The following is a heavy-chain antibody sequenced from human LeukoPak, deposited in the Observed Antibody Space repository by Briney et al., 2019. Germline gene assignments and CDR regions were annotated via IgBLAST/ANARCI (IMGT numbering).Heavy chain of an antibody. CDR2: ISGSGGST. CDR1: GSTFSSYA. J-gene: IGHJ4*02. V-gene: IGHV3-23*01. D-gene: IGHD3-3*01. Sequence: GGSLRLSCAASGSTFSSYAMSWVRQAPGKGLEWGSAISGSGGSTYYADSVKGRFTISRDNSKNTLYLQMNSLRAEDTAVYYCAKDAYYDFWSGYFDYWGQGTLVTVSS. CDR3: AKDAYYDFWSGYFDY.